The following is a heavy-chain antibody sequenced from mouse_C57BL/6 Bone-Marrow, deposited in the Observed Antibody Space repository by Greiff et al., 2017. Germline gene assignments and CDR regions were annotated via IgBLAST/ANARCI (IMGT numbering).Heavy chain of an antibody. CDR2: ISDGGSYT. D-gene: IGHD2-1*01. V-gene: IGHV5-4*03. CDR1: GFTFSSYA. J-gene: IGHJ2*01. CDR3: ARGGLLWSRDYFDY. Sequence: EVMLVESGGGLVKPGGSLKPSCAASGFTFSSYAMSWVRQTPEKRLEWVATISDGGSYTYYPDNVKGRFTISRDNAKNNLYLQMSHLKSEDTAMXYYARGGLLWSRDYFDYWGQGTTLTVSS.